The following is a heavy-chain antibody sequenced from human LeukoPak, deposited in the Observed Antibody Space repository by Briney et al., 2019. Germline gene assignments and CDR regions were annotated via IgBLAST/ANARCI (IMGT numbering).Heavy chain of an antibody. D-gene: IGHD4-23*01. CDR2: IGSSATTI. CDR3: ARDGGNSYFDY. Sequence: GRSLRLSCAASGFTFSSYAMHWVRQAPGKGLEWVSYIGSSATTIYYADSVKGRFTISRDNARNSLYLQMNSLRAEDTAMYYCARDGGNSYFDYWGQGTLVTVSS. V-gene: IGHV3-48*04. J-gene: IGHJ4*02. CDR1: GFTFSSYA.